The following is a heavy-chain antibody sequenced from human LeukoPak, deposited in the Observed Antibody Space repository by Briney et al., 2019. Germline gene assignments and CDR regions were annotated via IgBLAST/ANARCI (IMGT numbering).Heavy chain of an antibody. D-gene: IGHD2-2*01. J-gene: IGHJ4*02. CDR3: ARVDDCSSTSCYLLDY. Sequence: ASVKVSCKASGYTFTSYGISWVRQAPGQGLEWMGWISAYNGNTNYAQKLQGRVTMTTDTSTSTAYMELRSLRSDDTAVYYCARVDDCSSTSCYLLDYWGQGTLVTVSS. CDR2: ISAYNGNT. CDR1: GYTFTSYG. V-gene: IGHV1-18*01.